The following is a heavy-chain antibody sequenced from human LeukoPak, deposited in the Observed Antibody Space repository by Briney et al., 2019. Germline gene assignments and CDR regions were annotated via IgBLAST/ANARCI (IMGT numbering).Heavy chain of an antibody. D-gene: IGHD6-13*01. CDR1: GYIFSDYY. Sequence: ASVKVSCKASGYIFSDYYMHWVRQAPGQGLEWMGWINPNNGGTNYAQKFQGRVTMARDTSISTAYMELSSLRSDDTAVYYCVSQQVVPLWGQGTLVTVSS. V-gene: IGHV1-2*02. J-gene: IGHJ4*02. CDR3: VSQQVVPL. CDR2: INPNNGGT.